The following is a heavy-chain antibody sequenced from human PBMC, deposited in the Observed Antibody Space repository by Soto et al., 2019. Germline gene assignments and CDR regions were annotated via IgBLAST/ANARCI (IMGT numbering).Heavy chain of an antibody. CDR2: INGDGRAT. Sequence: GGSLRLSCAASGFTFSPYWMHWVRQAPGKGLVWVSRINGDGRATTYVDSVRGRFSISRDNSKNTLYLQMTGLRVEDTAIYYCAREGGAADFDYWGQGTLVTVSS. CDR1: GFTFSPYW. V-gene: IGHV3-74*01. D-gene: IGHD1-26*01. CDR3: AREGGAADFDY. J-gene: IGHJ4*02.